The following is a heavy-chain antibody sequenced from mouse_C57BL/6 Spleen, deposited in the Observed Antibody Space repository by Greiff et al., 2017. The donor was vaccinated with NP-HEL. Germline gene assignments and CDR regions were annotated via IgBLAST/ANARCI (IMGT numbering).Heavy chain of an antibody. Sequence: VHLVESGPGLVQPSQSLSITCTVSGFSLTSYGVHWVRQSPGKGLEWLGVIWSGGSTDYNAAFISRLSISKDNSKSQVFFKMNSLQADDTAIYYCARTGNSYWYFDVWGTGTTVTVSS. CDR2: IWSGGST. CDR3: ARTGNSYWYFDV. J-gene: IGHJ1*03. D-gene: IGHD2-1*01. V-gene: IGHV2-2*01. CDR1: GFSLTSYG.